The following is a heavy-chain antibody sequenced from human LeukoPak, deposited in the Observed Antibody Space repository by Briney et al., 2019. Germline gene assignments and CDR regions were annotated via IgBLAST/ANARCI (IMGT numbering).Heavy chain of an antibody. J-gene: IGHJ6*03. V-gene: IGHV4-39*07. CDR3: ARDYGDPNYYYYYYMDV. D-gene: IGHD4-17*01. Sequence: SSETLSLTCTVSGGSISSSSYYWGWIRQPPGKGLEWIGSIYYSGSTNYNPSLKSRVTISVDTSKNQFSLKLSSVTAADTAVYYCARDYGDPNYYYYYYMDVWGKGTTVTISS. CDR1: GGSISSSSYY. CDR2: IYYSGST.